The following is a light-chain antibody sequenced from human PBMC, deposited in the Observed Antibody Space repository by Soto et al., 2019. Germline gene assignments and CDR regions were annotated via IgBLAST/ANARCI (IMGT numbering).Light chain of an antibody. CDR1: QSVNSNF. V-gene: IGKV3-20*01. CDR2: GAS. CDR3: QNYGSPPVT. J-gene: IGKJ4*01. Sequence: EIVLTQSPGTLSLSPGERATLSCSASQSVNSNFFAWYQQKPGQAPRLLIYGASIRATGIPDRFSGSGSGTDFTLTISRLEPDDVAVYFCQNYGSPPVTFGGGTKVESK.